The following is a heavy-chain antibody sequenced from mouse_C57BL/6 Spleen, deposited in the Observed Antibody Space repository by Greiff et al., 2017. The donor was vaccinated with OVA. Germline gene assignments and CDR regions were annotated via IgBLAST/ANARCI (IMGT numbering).Heavy chain of an antibody. D-gene: IGHD1-1*01. CDR3: TRDYGSSWFAY. Sequence: VQLKQSGTVLARPGASVKMSCKTSGYTFTSYWMHWVKQRPGQGLEWIGAIYPGNSDTSYNQKFKGKANMTAVTSASTAYMELSSLTNEDSAVYYCTRDYGSSWFAYWGQGTLVTVSA. CDR1: GYTFTSYW. J-gene: IGHJ3*01. V-gene: IGHV1-5*01. CDR2: IYPGNSDT.